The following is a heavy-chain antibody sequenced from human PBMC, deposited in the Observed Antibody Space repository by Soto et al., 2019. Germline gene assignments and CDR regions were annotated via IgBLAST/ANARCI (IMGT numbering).Heavy chain of an antibody. CDR3: ARDMGSRFYYYGMDV. CDR1: GFTFSSYS. Sequence: VQLVESGGGLVQPGGSRRLSCAASGFTFSSYSMNWVRQAPGKGLEWVSYISSSSTIYYADSVKGQFTISRDNAKNSLYLQMNSLRDEDTAVYYCARDMGSRFYYYGMDVWGQGTTVTVSS. V-gene: IGHV3-48*02. CDR2: ISSSSTI. D-gene: IGHD2-15*01. J-gene: IGHJ6*02.